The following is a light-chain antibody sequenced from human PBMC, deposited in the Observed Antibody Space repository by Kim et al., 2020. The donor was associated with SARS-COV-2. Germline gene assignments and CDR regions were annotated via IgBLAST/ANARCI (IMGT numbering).Light chain of an antibody. CDR3: QQYNNLVG. CDR1: QSVSSN. V-gene: IGKV3-15*01. Sequence: EIVMTQSPATLSVSPGERATLSCRASQSVSSNLAWYQQKPGQAPRLLIYGASTRATGIPARFSGSGSGTEFTLTISSLQSEDFAVYYRQQYNNLVGFGQGTKVDIK. CDR2: GAS. J-gene: IGKJ1*01.